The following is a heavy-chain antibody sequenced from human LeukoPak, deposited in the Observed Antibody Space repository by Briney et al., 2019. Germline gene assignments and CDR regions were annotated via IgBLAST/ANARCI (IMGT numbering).Heavy chain of an antibody. CDR1: GFTFSSYA. CDR3: AGYRALGYYGMDV. V-gene: IGHV3-23*01. D-gene: IGHD5-18*01. CDR2: ISGSGGST. J-gene: IGHJ6*02. Sequence: PGGSLRLSCAASGFTFSSYAMSWVRQAPGKGLEWVSAISGSGGSTYYADSVKGRFTISRDNSKNTLYLQMNSLRAEDTAVYYCAGYRALGYYGMDVWGQGTTVTVSS.